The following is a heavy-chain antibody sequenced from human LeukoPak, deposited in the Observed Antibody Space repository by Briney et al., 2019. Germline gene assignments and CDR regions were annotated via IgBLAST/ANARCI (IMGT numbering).Heavy chain of an antibody. Sequence: GGSLRLSCAASGFTFSSYWMHWVRQAPGKGLVWVSRINSDGSSTSYADSVKGRFTISRDSAKNTLYLEMNGLRAEDTAVYYCARYNWNSAPFDYWGQGTLVTVSS. CDR1: GFTFSSYW. CDR2: INSDGSST. D-gene: IGHD1-7*01. CDR3: ARYNWNSAPFDY. V-gene: IGHV3-74*01. J-gene: IGHJ4*02.